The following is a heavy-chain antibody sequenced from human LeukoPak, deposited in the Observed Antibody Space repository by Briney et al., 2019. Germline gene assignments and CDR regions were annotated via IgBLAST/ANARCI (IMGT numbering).Heavy chain of an antibody. Sequence: GGSLRLSCAASGFTVSSNYMSWVRQAPGKGLEWASVIYSGGSTYYADSVKGRFTISGDNSKNTLYLQMNSLRAEDTAVYYCAKGDYDILTGSNWFDPWGQGTLVTVSS. J-gene: IGHJ5*02. D-gene: IGHD3-9*01. CDR3: AKGDYDILTGSNWFDP. CDR2: IYSGGST. V-gene: IGHV3-53*01. CDR1: GFTVSSNY.